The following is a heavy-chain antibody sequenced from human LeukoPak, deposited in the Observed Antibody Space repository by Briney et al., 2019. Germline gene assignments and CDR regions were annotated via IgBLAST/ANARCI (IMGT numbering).Heavy chain of an antibody. CDR1: GFTLSSYA. CDR2: ISGSGGST. Sequence: GGSLRLSCAASGFTLSSYAMSWVRQAPGKGLEWVSAISGSGGSTYYADSVKGRFTISRDNSKNTLYLQMKSLRAEDTAVYYCAKDQAGGMYYYDSSGSKRVYWGQGTLVTVSS. CDR3: AKDQAGGMYYYDSSGSKRVY. J-gene: IGHJ4*02. D-gene: IGHD3-22*01. V-gene: IGHV3-23*01.